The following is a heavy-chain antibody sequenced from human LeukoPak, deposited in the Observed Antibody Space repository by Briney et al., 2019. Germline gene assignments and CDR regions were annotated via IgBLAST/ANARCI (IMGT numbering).Heavy chain of an antibody. J-gene: IGHJ4*02. D-gene: IGHD6-19*01. CDR2: INHSGST. Sequence: TSETLSLTCAVYGGSFSGYYWSWIRQPPGKGLEWIGEINHSGSTNYNPSLKSRVTISVDPSKNQFSLKLSSVTAADTAVYYCARVGLPYSSGWYPFDYWGQGTLVTVSS. CDR1: GGSFSGYY. V-gene: IGHV4-34*01. CDR3: ARVGLPYSSGWYPFDY.